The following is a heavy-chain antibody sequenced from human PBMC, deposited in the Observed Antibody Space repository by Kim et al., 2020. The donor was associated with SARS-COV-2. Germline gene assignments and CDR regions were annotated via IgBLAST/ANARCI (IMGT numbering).Heavy chain of an antibody. D-gene: IGHD2-2*01. J-gene: IGHJ6*02. CDR2: TYYRSKWYN. CDR3: ARVLFAEDIVVVPAVDYYYYGMDG. V-gene: IGHV6-1*01. Sequence: SQTLSLTCAISGDSVSSNSAAWNWIRQSPSRGLEWLGRTYYRSKWYNDYAVSVKSRITINPDTSKNQFSLQLNSVTPEDTAVYYCARVLFAEDIVVVPAVDYYYYGMDGWGQGTTVTVSS. CDR1: GDSVSSNSAA.